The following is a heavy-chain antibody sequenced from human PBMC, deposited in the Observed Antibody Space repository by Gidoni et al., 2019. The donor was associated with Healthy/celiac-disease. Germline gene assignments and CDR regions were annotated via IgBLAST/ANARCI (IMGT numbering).Heavy chain of an antibody. V-gene: IGHV3-11*05. D-gene: IGHD2-2*01. J-gene: IGHJ4*02. CDR1: EFTFSDYY. Sequence: QVQLVESGGGLVKPGGSLRLSCAASEFTFSDYYMIWIRQAPGKGLEWVSYISSSSSYTNYADSVKGRFTISRDNAKNSLYLQMNSLRAEDTAVYYCARQTRSTSYDGREDYWGQGTLVTVSS. CDR3: ARQTRSTSYDGREDY. CDR2: ISSSSSYT.